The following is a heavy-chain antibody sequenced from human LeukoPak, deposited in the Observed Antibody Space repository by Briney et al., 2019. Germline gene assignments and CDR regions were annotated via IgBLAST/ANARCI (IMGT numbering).Heavy chain of an antibody. J-gene: IGHJ3*02. V-gene: IGHV3-30*02. CDR2: IRYDGSNK. CDR3: AKAVYGDYVDAFDI. CDR1: GFTFSSYG. D-gene: IGHD4-17*01. Sequence: GGSLRLSCAASGFTFSSYGMHWVRQAPGKGLEWVAFIRYDGSNKYYADSVKGRFTISRDNSKNTLYLQMSSLRAEDTAVYYCAKAVYGDYVDAFDIWGQGTMVTVSS.